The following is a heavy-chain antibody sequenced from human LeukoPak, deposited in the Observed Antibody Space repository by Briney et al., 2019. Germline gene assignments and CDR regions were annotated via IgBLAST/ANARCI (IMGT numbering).Heavy chain of an antibody. CDR3: ARGGARYCSSTSCYRFVELGGNDFDY. CDR1: GYSFTSYW. V-gene: IGHV5-51*01. Sequence: GESLKISCKGSGYSFTSYWIGWVRQMPGKGLEWMGNIYPCVSDTRYSPSFQGQVTLSADKSISPPYLQWSSLEAADPPVYYCARGGARYCSSTSCYRFVELGGNDFDYWGQGTLVTVSS. CDR2: IYPCVSDT. D-gene: IGHD2-2*02. J-gene: IGHJ4*02.